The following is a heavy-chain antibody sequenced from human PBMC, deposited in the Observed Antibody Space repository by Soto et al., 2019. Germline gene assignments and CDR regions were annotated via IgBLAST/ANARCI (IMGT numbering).Heavy chain of an antibody. J-gene: IGHJ6*02. V-gene: IGHV1-18*01. CDR1: GGTFSSYG. CDR2: XSAXNXXX. Sequence: ASVKVSCKASGGTFSSYGISLVRQAPGQGLEWXGXXSAXNXXXNXXXXLQGRVTMTTDTSTSTAYMELRSLRSDDTAVYYCARGYGSDGMDVWGQGTTVTVSS. D-gene: IGHD3-10*01. CDR3: ARGYGSDGMDV.